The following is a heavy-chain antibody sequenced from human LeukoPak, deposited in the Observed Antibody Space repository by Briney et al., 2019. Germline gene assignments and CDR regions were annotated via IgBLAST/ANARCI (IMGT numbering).Heavy chain of an antibody. D-gene: IGHD3-3*01. CDR3: ARSYYDFWSGKKANDY. V-gene: IGHV1-46*01. Sequence: ASVKVSCKASGYTFTSYYMHWVRQASGQGLEWMGIINPSGGSTSYAQKFQGRVTMTRDTSTSTVYMELSSLRSEDTAVYYCARSYYDFWSGKKANDYWGQGTLVTVSS. CDR2: INPSGGST. CDR1: GYTFTSYY. J-gene: IGHJ4*02.